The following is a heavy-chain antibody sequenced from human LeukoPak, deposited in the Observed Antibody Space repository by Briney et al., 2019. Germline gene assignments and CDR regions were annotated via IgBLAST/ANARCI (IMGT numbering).Heavy chain of an antibody. Sequence: PSETLSLTCTVSGYSISSGYYWGWIRQPPGKGLEWIGSIYHSGSTYYNPSLKSRVTISVDTSKNQFSLKLSSVTAADTAVYYCARGYREFDYWGQGTLVTVSS. J-gene: IGHJ4*02. V-gene: IGHV4-38-2*02. CDR1: GYSISSGYY. CDR3: ARGYREFDY. D-gene: IGHD3-16*02. CDR2: IYHSGST.